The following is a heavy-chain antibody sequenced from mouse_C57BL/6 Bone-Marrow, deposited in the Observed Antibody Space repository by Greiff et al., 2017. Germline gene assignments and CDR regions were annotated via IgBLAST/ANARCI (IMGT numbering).Heavy chain of an antibody. CDR3: ARGQLRDYFDY. D-gene: IGHD3-2*02. Sequence: QVQLNQPGAELVMPGASVKLSCKASGYTFTSYWMHWVKQRPGQGLEWIGEIDPSDSYTNYNQKFKGKSTLTVDKSSSTAYMQLSSLTSEDSAVYYCARGQLRDYFDYWGQGTTLTVSS. V-gene: IGHV1-69*01. CDR1: GYTFTSYW. J-gene: IGHJ2*01. CDR2: IDPSDSYT.